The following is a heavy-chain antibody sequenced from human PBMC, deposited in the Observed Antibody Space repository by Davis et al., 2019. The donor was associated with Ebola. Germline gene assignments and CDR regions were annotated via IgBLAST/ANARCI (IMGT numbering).Heavy chain of an antibody. CDR1: GFTFDDYA. CDR3: AKRTAGSQAFVDY. Sequence: SLKISCAASGFTFDDYAMHWVRQAPGKGLEWVSGISWNSGSIGYADSVKGRFTISRDNSKNTVFLQMTSLRAEDTAVYYCAKRTAGSQAFVDYWGQGTLVTVSS. CDR2: ISWNSGSI. V-gene: IGHV3-9*01. J-gene: IGHJ4*02. D-gene: IGHD1-1*01.